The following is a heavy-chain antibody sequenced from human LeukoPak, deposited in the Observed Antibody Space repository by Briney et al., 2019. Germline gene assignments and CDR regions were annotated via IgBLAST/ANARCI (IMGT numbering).Heavy chain of an antibody. V-gene: IGHV3-11*04. Sequence: PGGSLRLSCAASGFTFSDYYMSWTRQAPGKGLEWVSYITSSGNTIYYADSVKGRFTISRDNAKNSLYLQMNTLRAEDTAVYYCARGRDYYTSGSYEYWGQGTLVTVSS. CDR3: ARGRDYYTSGSYEY. CDR1: GFTFSDYY. CDR2: ITSSGNTI. D-gene: IGHD3-10*01. J-gene: IGHJ4*02.